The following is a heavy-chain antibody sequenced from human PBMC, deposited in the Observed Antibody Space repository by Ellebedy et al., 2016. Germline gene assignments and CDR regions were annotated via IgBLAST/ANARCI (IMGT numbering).Heavy chain of an antibody. CDR2: IYTTGVT. Sequence: GGSLRLSCAASGFTVSSSSMTWVRQAPGKGLQWVSIIYTTGVTRYADSVRGRFTISRDSSENTLYLQMNSLRAEDTVVYYCARDYSAYSNDVWGQGTLVTVSS. D-gene: IGHD5-18*01. CDR1: GFTVSSSS. V-gene: IGHV3-53*01. CDR3: ARDYSAYSNDV. J-gene: IGHJ4*02.